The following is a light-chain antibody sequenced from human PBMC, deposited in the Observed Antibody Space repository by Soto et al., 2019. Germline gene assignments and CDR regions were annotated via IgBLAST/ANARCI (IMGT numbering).Light chain of an antibody. CDR2: EVE. J-gene: IGLJ2*01. CDR3: SSDAGSTNLV. CDR1: SSDVGGYNY. V-gene: IGLV2-8*01. Sequence: QSALTQPPSASGSPGQSVTISCTGTSSDVGGYNYVSWYQQNPGKAPKLIIYEVEKRPSGVPDRFSGSKSGNSASLTISGLQAEDEADYYCSSDAGSTNLVFGGGTQLTVL.